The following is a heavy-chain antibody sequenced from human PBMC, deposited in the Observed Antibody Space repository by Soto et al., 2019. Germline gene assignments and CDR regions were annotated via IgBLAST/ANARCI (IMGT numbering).Heavy chain of an antibody. D-gene: IGHD3-3*01. Sequence: PGGSLRLSCAASGFTVSSNYMSWVRQAPGKGLEWVSVIYSGGSTYYADSVKGRFTISRDNSKNTLYLQMNSLRAEDTAVYYCARGIFVVVPDYYGMDVWGQGTTVTVSS. CDR1: GFTVSSNY. CDR2: IYSGGST. V-gene: IGHV3-66*01. J-gene: IGHJ6*02. CDR3: ARGIFVVVPDYYGMDV.